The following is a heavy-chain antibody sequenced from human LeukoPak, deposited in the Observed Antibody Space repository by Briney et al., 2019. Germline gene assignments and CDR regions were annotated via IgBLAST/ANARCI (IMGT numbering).Heavy chain of an antibody. J-gene: IGHJ5*02. Sequence: PGGSLRLSCAASGFTFSSYGMHWVRQAPGKGLEWVAVIWYDGSNKYYADSVKGRFTISRDNSKNTLYLQMNSLRAEDTAVYYCARDGVDYGDYGPRWFDPWGQGTLVTVSS. CDR2: IWYDGSNK. CDR3: ARDGVDYGDYGPRWFDP. CDR1: GFTFSSYG. D-gene: IGHD4-17*01. V-gene: IGHV3-33*08.